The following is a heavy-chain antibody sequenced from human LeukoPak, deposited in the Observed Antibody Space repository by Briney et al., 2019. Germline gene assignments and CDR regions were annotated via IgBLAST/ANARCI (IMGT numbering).Heavy chain of an antibody. Sequence: SETLSLTCAVYGGSLSGYYWSWIRQPPGKGLEWIGEINHSGSTNYNPSLKSRVTISVDTSKNQFSLKLSSVTAADTAVYYCARGSRINWFDPWGQGTLVTVSS. V-gene: IGHV4-34*01. CDR1: GGSLSGYY. CDR3: ARGSRINWFDP. J-gene: IGHJ5*02. CDR2: INHSGST. D-gene: IGHD2/OR15-2a*01.